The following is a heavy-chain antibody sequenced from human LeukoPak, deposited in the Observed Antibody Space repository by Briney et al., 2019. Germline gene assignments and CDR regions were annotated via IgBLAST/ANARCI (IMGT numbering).Heavy chain of an antibody. D-gene: IGHD5-12*01. CDR3: AREPSVATLGWFDP. CDR1: GGSISSGDYY. CDR2: IYYSGST. V-gene: IGHV4-30-4*01. J-gene: IGHJ5*02. Sequence: PSETLSLTCTVSGGSISSGDYYWSWIRQPPGKGLEWIGYIYYSGSTYYNPSLKSRVTISVDTSKNQFSLKLSSVTAADTAVYYCAREPSVATLGWFDPWGQGTLVTVS.